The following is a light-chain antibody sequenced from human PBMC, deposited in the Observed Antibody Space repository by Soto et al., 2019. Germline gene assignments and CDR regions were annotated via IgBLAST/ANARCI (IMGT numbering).Light chain of an antibody. Sequence: EIVLTQSPGTLSLSPGERATLSCRASQSVSNSFAWYHQKPGQAPRVLIFDASNRATGIPARFSGSGSGTDFTLTISSLEPEDFAVYYCQQRTNWPMYTFGQGTKLEIK. V-gene: IGKV3-11*01. CDR2: DAS. CDR3: QQRTNWPMYT. J-gene: IGKJ2*01. CDR1: QSVSNS.